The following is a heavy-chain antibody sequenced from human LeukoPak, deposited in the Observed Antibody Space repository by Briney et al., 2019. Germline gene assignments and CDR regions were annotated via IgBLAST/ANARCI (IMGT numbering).Heavy chain of an antibody. Sequence: GGSLRLSCAASGFTFSSYAMTWVRQAPGKGLEWVSTISGSGGNTYYADSVKGRFTISRDNSKNTLYLHMNSLRAEDTAVYFCAKDSGSSSMIHFHYWGQGTLVTVSS. J-gene: IGHJ4*02. CDR3: AKDSGSSSMIHFHY. CDR1: GFTFSSYA. V-gene: IGHV3-23*01. D-gene: IGHD6-6*01. CDR2: ISGSGGNT.